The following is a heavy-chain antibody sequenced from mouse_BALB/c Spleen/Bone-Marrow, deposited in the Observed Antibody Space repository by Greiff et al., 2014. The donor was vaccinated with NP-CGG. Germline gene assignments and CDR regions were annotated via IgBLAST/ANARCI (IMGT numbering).Heavy chain of an antibody. CDR2: IDPSDSET. J-gene: IGHJ4*01. Sequence: QVQLQQSGAELVKPGAPVKLSCKASGYTFTTYWMNWVKQRPGRGLEWIGRIDPSDSETHYNQKFKDKATLTVDKSSSTAYIQLSSLTSEDSAVYDSARALGDDCCYAMDYWGQGTSVTVSS. CDR1: GYTFTTYW. V-gene: IGHV1-69*02. D-gene: IGHD2-4*01. CDR3: ARALGDDCCYAMDY.